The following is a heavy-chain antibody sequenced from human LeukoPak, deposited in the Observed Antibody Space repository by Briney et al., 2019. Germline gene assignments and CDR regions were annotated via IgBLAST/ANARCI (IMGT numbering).Heavy chain of an antibody. D-gene: IGHD3-22*01. CDR1: GGSFSSYY. CDR2: IYYSGST. V-gene: IGHV4-59*08. CDR3: ARALNLYYYDTSVEPAFDI. Sequence: SETLSLTCTVSGGSFSSYYWSWIRQPPGKGLEWIGSIYYSGSTNYKSSLKSRVTISVDTSKNQFSLKLSSVTATDTAVYYCARALNLYYYDTSVEPAFDIWGQGTMVTVSS. J-gene: IGHJ3*02.